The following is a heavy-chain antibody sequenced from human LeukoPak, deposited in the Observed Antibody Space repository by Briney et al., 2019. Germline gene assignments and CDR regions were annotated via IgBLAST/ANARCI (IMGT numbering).Heavy chain of an antibody. CDR3: ARDLYGGNSGGTSTKSPGWFDP. CDR2: IIPIFGTA. D-gene: IGHD4-23*01. V-gene: IGHV1-69*13. Sequence: ASVKVSCKASGGTFSSYAISWVRQAPGQGLEWMGGIIPIFGTANYAQKFQGRVTITADESTSTAYMELSSLRSEDTAVYYCARDLYGGNSGGTSTKSPGWFDPWGQGTLVTVSS. CDR1: GGTFSSYA. J-gene: IGHJ5*02.